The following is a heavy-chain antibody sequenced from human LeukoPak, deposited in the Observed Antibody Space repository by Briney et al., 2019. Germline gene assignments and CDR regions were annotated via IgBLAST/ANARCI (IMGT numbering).Heavy chain of an antibody. J-gene: IGHJ4*02. CDR1: GFTFSSYD. CDR2: IGTTGDT. D-gene: IGHD3-10*01. Sequence: PGGSLRLSCAAAGFTFSSYDMYWVRQATGKGLEWVSAIGTTGDTYYPGSVKGRFTISRESAKNSLYLQMNSLRAEDTAVYYCVRDTGGEYFDYWGRGTLVTVSS. CDR3: VRDTGGEYFDY. V-gene: IGHV3-13*01.